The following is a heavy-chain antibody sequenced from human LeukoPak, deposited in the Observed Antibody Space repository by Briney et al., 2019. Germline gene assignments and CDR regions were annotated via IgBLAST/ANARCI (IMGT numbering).Heavy chain of an antibody. J-gene: IGHJ6*03. CDR3: ARDRGDFGFWSEYYYYYYMDV. CDR1: GFTFSDYY. CDR2: ISSSGSTI. Sequence: PGGSLRLSCAASGFTFSDYYMSWIRQAPGKGLEWVSYISSSGSTIYYADSVKGRFTISRDNAKNSLYLQMNSLGAEDTAVYYCARDRGDFGFWSEYYYYYYMDVWGKGTTVTVSS. V-gene: IGHV3-11*01. D-gene: IGHD3-3*01.